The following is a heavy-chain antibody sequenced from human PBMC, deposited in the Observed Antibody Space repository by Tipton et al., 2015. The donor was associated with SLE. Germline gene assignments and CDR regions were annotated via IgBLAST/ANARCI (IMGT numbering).Heavy chain of an antibody. D-gene: IGHD1-26*01. CDR3: ARGPRWAPLCEF. J-gene: IGHJ4*02. CDR1: GGSISSSSYY. CDR2: IYYSGSS. V-gene: IGHV4-39*02. Sequence: TLSLTCTVSGGSISSSSYYWGWIRQPPGKGLEWIGSIYYSGSSYYNPSLQSRMTISLDTSENHFSLKLRSVTAADTAVYYCARGPRWAPLCEFWGQGTLVTVSS.